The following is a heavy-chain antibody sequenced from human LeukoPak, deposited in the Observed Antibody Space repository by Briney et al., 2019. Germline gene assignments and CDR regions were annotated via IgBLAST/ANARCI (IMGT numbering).Heavy chain of an antibody. Sequence: SETLSLTCTVSGGSISSSSYYWGWIRQPPGKGLEWIGSIYYSGSTYYNPSLKSRVTISVDTSKNQFSLKLSSVTAADTAVYYCARGAVAGEYYYYYYMDVWGKGTTVTVSS. CDR2: IYYSGST. CDR3: ARGAVAGEYYYYYYMDV. CDR1: GGSISSSSYY. J-gene: IGHJ6*03. V-gene: IGHV4-39*07. D-gene: IGHD6-19*01.